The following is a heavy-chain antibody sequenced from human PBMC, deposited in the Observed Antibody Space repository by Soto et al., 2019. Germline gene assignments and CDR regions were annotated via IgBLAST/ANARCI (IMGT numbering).Heavy chain of an antibody. CDR3: ARTAPTTYYYDSSGP. Sequence: PSETLSLTCAVYGGSFSGYYWSWIRQPPGKGLEWIGEINYSGSTNYNPSLKSRVTISVDTSKNQFSLKLSSVTAADTAVYYCARTAPTTYYYDSSGPWGQGTLVTVSS. V-gene: IGHV4-34*01. J-gene: IGHJ5*02. CDR2: INYSGST. CDR1: GGSFSGYY. D-gene: IGHD3-22*01.